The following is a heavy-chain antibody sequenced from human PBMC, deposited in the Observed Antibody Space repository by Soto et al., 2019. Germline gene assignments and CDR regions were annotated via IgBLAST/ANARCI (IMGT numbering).Heavy chain of an antibody. V-gene: IGHV4-34*01. CDR1: GGSFSGYF. CDR2: INHSGRT. J-gene: IGHJ6*02. D-gene: IGHD2-2*01. Sequence: PSETLSLTCAVYGGSFSGYFWTWVRQAPGKGLEWIGEINHSGRTNTNPSLKSRISTSVDTSKNQFSLRSSSVTAADTAFYYCARGPRCINTSCSNDFYHFGLDVWGQGTSVTVS. CDR3: ARGPRCINTSCSNDFYHFGLDV.